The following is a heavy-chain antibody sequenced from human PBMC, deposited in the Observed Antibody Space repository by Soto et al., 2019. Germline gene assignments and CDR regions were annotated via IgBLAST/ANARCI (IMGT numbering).Heavy chain of an antibody. CDR3: AREGFLEPLDYYYMDV. CDR1: GGSISSGGYY. V-gene: IGHV4-31*03. D-gene: IGHD3-3*01. J-gene: IGHJ6*03. CDR2: IYYSGST. Sequence: SETLSLTCTVSGGSISSGGYYWSWIRQHPGKGLEWIGYIYYSGSTYYNPSLKSRVTISVDTSKNQFSLKLSSVTAADTAVYYCAREGFLEPLDYYYMDVWGKGTTVTVSS.